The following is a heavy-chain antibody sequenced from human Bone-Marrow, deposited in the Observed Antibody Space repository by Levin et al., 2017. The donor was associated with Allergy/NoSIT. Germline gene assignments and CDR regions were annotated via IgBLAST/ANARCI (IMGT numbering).Heavy chain of an antibody. CDR2: IYTSGST. Sequence: SQTLSLTCTVSGGSISSYYWSWIRQPAGKGLEWIGRIYTSGSTNYNPSLKSRVTMSVDTSKNQFSLKLSSVTAADTAVYYCAVDFWSGYYLDSVSLWGQGTLVTVSS. CDR3: AVDFWSGYYLDSVSL. CDR1: GGSISSYY. V-gene: IGHV4-4*07. D-gene: IGHD3-3*01. J-gene: IGHJ4*02.